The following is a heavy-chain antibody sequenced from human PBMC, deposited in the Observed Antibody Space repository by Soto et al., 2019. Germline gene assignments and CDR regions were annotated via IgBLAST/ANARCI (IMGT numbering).Heavy chain of an antibody. CDR1: GFTVSSTNY. Sequence: GGSLKLSCVVSGFTVSSTNYMSWVRQAPGKGLEWVSVIYSGGTTYYADSVKGRFTISRDNSKNTLYLQMNSLRAEDTAVYYCHGYGYWGQGTLVTVPQ. CDR2: IYSGGTT. CDR3: HGYGY. V-gene: IGHV3-53*01. D-gene: IGHD5-12*01. J-gene: IGHJ4*02.